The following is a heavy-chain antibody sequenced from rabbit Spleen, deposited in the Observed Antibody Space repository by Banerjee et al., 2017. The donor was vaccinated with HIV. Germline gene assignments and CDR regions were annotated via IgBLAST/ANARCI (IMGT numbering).Heavy chain of an antibody. D-gene: IGHD8-1*01. CDR3: ARDTASSFSSYRMDL. CDR1: GVSFSGDSY. Sequence: QSLEEAVGDLVKPGASLTLTCIASGVSFSGDSYMCLVRQAPGKGLEWVVCIYAGDSGFTYFANWAKGRFTISKASSTTVTLQMTSLTAADTATYFCARDTASSFSSYRMDLWGPGTRVTVS. V-gene: IGHV1S40*01. J-gene: IGHJ6*01. CDR2: IYAGDSGFT.